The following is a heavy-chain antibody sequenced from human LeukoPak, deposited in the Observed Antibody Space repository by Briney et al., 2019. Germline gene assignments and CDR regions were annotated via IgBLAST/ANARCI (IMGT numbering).Heavy chain of an antibody. CDR1: GFTFSNYY. CDR3: ARGGYGHNMDV. V-gene: IGHV3-74*01. D-gene: IGHD3-10*01. CDR2: IKNAGDDP. Sequence: GGSLRLSCVGSGFTFSNYYMYWVRQAPGKGPVWVSRIKNAGDDPIYADSVKGRFTISRDNAKNTVYLQMNSLRAKDTAVYYCARGGYGHNMDVWGEGTTVTVSS. J-gene: IGHJ6*03.